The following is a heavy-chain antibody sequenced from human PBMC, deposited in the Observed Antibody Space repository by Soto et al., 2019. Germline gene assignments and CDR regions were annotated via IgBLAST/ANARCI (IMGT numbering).Heavy chain of an antibody. CDR2: ISGSGGST. CDR1: GFTFSSYA. J-gene: IGHJ4*02. Sequence: EVQLLESGGGLVQPGGSLRLSCAASGFTFSSYAMSWVRQAPGKGLEWVSAISGSGGSTYYADSVKGRFTISRDNSKNTLYLQMNSLRAEDTAVYYCARKSPHIIWGSYRSRDLDYWGQGTLVTVSS. CDR3: ARKSPHIIWGSYRSRDLDY. D-gene: IGHD3-16*02. V-gene: IGHV3-23*01.